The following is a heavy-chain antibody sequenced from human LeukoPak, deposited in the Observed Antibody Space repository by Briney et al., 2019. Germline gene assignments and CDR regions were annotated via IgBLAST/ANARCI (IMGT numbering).Heavy chain of an antibody. CDR1: GFTFSSYG. D-gene: IGHD4-11*01. V-gene: IGHV3-30*02. CDR2: IRHDGSNK. CDR3: AKGGPYEKVRLTVTSYYYYYIDV. Sequence: QAGGSVRLSCAASGFTFSSYGMHWVRQAPGKGLEWVAFIRHDGSNKYYADSVKGRFTISRDNSKNTLYLQMNSLRAEDTAAYYCAKGGPYEKVRLTVTSYYYYYIDVWGKGTTVTVSS. J-gene: IGHJ6*03.